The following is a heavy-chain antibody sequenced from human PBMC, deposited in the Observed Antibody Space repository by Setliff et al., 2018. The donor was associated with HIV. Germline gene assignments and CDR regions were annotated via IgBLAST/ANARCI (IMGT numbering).Heavy chain of an antibody. J-gene: IGHJ4*02. CDR3: ARGRGRYYDSRSYLDY. CDR2: MNPNSGNR. CDR1: GYTFTSYD. Sequence: WASVKVSCKTSGYTFTSYDINWVRQATGQGLEWMGWMNPNSGNRGYAQKFQGRVTISRNTSISTAYMELSGLRSEDTAVYYCARGRGRYYDSRSYLDYWGQGTLVTVS. D-gene: IGHD3-22*01. V-gene: IGHV1-8*03.